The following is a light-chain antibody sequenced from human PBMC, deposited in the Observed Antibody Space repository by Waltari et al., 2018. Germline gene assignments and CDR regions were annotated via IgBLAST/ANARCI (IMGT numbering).Light chain of an antibody. V-gene: IGKV3-11*01. CDR3: QQRSNWPPYT. CDR2: DAS. J-gene: IGKJ2*01. CDR1: QLVSTY. Sequence: EIVLTKSPATLSLSPGERSTLSCRANQLVSTYLAWYHQKPGQAPRLLIYDASNRATGIPTRFSGSGAGTDFTLTISSLEPEDFAIYYCQQRSNWPPYTFGQGTKLELK.